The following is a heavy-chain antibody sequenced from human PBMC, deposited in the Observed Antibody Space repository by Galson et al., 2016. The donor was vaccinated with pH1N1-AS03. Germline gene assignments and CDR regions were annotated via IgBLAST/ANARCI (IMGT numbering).Heavy chain of an antibody. CDR2: IIPIFGTA. CDR3: ARDKDDFWSGYSEY. J-gene: IGHJ4*02. D-gene: IGHD3-3*01. CDR1: GDTFSSYS. Sequence: SVKVSCKASGDTFSSYSLSWVRQAPGQGLEWMGGIIPIFGTANYAQKFQGRVTITADESTSTAYMELSNLRSEDTAVYYCARDKDDFWSGYSEYWGQGTLVTVSS. V-gene: IGHV1-69*13.